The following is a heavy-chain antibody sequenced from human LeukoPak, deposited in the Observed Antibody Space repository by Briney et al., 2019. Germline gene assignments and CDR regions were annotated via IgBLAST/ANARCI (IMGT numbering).Heavy chain of an antibody. CDR3: ARVSEGYCGGVSCDYFDH. J-gene: IGHJ4*02. Sequence: RPSETLSLTCTVSGGSISFGSYYWSWIRQPAGKGLEWIGRIYTSGSTNYNPSLKSRVTISVDTSKNQFSLKLSSVTAADTAVYYCARVSEGYCGGVSCDYFDHWGQGTLVTVSS. V-gene: IGHV4-61*02. CDR1: GGSISFGSYY. D-gene: IGHD2-15*01. CDR2: IYTSGST.